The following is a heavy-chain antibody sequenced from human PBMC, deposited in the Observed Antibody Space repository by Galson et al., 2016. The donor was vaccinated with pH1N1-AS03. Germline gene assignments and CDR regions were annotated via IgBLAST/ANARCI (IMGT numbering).Heavy chain of an antibody. CDR1: GDSLDTFS. Sequence: LSLPCSVSGDSLDTFSWTWIRQPPGKGLEWIGFTFYGGSTHCNPSLKSRITISVDTSKNLFSLQLKSVTAADTAVYYCASRSSVLYSYGSDVWGQGTTVIVSS. D-gene: IGHD3-10*01. J-gene: IGHJ6*02. CDR2: TFYGGST. V-gene: IGHV4-59*01. CDR3: ASRSSVLYSYGSDV.